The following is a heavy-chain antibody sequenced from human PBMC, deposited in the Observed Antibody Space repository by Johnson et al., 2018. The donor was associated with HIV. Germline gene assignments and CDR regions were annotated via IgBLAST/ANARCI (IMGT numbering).Heavy chain of an antibody. CDR2: INWNGGTT. Sequence: VQLVESGGGVVRPGGSLRVSCAASGFTFDDYGMSWVRQAPGKGLEWVSGINWNGGTTGYADSVKGRSNISRDNAKNSLYLQMNSVRAEDTALYYCARECGGDCSDAFDIWGQGTMVTVSS. CDR3: ARECGGDCSDAFDI. CDR1: GFTFDDYG. D-gene: IGHD2-21*02. V-gene: IGHV3-20*04. J-gene: IGHJ3*02.